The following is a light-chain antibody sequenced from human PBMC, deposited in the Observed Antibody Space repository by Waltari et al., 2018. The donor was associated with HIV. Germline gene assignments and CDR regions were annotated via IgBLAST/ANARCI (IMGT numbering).Light chain of an antibody. CDR1: SDSASTSFF. CDR3: VLYGRSGRV. J-gene: IGLJ2*01. CDR2: DPE. Sequence: QAVVTQEPSLSLSPGKTITLTCGLSSDSASTSFFPSWYQLTPGQPPRSLLYDPECRSSGVPEPFSGSIVGNKAALTITGAQAEDECIYYCVLYGRSGRVVGGGTRLTVL. V-gene: IGLV8-61*01.